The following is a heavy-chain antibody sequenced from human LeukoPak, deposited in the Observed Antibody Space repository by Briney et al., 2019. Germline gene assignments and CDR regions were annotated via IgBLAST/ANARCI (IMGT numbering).Heavy chain of an antibody. CDR1: GYSFTSYW. Sequence: GESLKISRKGSGYSFTSYWIGWVRQMPGKGLEWMGIIYPGDSDTRYSPSFQGQVTISADKSISTAYLQWSSLKASDTAMYYCATPVDTAMVSAEYFQHWGQGTLVTVSS. CDR3: ATPVDTAMVSAEYFQH. D-gene: IGHD5-18*01. CDR2: IYPGDSDT. J-gene: IGHJ1*01. V-gene: IGHV5-51*01.